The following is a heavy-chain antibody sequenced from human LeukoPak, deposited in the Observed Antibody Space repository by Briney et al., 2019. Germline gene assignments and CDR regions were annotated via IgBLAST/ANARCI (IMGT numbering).Heavy chain of an antibody. Sequence: PGGSLRLSCAASGLTFNNFPMSWVRQAPGKGLEWVSTIGSSDGRTYYADSVKGRFSISRDNSKNTLFLQVNSLRAEDAAIYYCARSQHGSYSDYWGQGTLVTVSS. CDR3: ARSQHGSYSDY. J-gene: IGHJ4*02. V-gene: IGHV3-23*01. CDR1: GLTFNNFP. D-gene: IGHD1-1*01. CDR2: IGSSDGRT.